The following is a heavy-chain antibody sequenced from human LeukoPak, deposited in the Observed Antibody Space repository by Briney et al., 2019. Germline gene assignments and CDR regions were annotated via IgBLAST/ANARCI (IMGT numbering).Heavy chain of an antibody. CDR2: IIPIFGTA. V-gene: IGHV1-69*06. Sequence: SVKVPCKASGGTFSSYAISWVRQAPGQGLEWMGGIIPIFGTANYAQKFQGRVTITADKSTSTAYMELSSLRSGDTAVYYCARARGYCSGGSCYYYFDYWGQGTLVTVSS. CDR1: GGTFSSYA. J-gene: IGHJ4*02. CDR3: ARARGYCSGGSCYYYFDY. D-gene: IGHD2-15*01.